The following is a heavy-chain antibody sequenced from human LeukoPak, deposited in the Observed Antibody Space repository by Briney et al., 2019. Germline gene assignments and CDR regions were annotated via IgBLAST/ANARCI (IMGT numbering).Heavy chain of an antibody. CDR2: IYTSGNT. CDR1: GGSISSGGYY. V-gene: IGHV4-61*02. J-gene: IGHJ4*02. CDR3: ASNSGWGDLGY. D-gene: IGHD2-21*02. Sequence: SETLSLTCTVSGGSISSGGYYWSWIRQPAGKGLEWIGRIYTSGNTNYNPSLKSRATISVDTSKNQFSLELSSVTAADTAVYYCASNSGWGDLGYWGQGTLVTVSS.